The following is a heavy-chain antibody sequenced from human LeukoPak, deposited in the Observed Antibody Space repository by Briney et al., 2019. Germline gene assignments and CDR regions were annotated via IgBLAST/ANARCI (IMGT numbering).Heavy chain of an antibody. CDR1: GGSFSGYY. CDR3: ARGWRVAAAGIPPSDY. Sequence: SETLSLTCAVYGGSFSGYYWSWIRQPPGKGLERIGEINHSGSTNYNPSLKSRVTIPVDTSKNQFSLKLSSVTAADTAVYYCARGWRVAAAGIPPSDYWGQGTLVTVSS. CDR2: INHSGST. J-gene: IGHJ4*02. D-gene: IGHD6-13*01. V-gene: IGHV4-34*01.